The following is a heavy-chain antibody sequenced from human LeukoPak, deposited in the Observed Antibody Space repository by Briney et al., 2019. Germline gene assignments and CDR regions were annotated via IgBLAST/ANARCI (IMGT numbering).Heavy chain of an antibody. CDR3: ARAGYSSNWYPGAFDY. J-gene: IGHJ4*02. D-gene: IGHD6-13*01. Sequence: KPSETLSLTCTVSGGSISSYYWSWIRQPPGKGLEWIGYIYYSGSTNYNPSLKSRVTISVDTSKNQFSLKLSSVTAADTAVYYCARAGYSSNWYPGAFDYWGQGTLVTVSS. V-gene: IGHV4-59*01. CDR1: GGSISSYY. CDR2: IYYSGST.